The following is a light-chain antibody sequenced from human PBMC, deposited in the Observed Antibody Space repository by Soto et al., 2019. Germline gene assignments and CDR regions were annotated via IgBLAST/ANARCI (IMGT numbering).Light chain of an antibody. J-gene: IGLJ3*02. CDR2: DNN. Sequence: QAVVTQPPSASGTPGQRVTISCSGSSSNIGTNTVNWYQQLPGTAPKLLIYDNNHRPSGVPDRFSGSKSGTSASLAISGLQSEAEADYYCAAWDDSLNGWVFGGGTKVTVL. V-gene: IGLV1-44*01. CDR1: SSNIGTNT. CDR3: AAWDDSLNGWV.